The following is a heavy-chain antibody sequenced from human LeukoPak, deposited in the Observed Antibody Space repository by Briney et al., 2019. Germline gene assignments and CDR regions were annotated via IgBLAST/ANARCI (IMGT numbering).Heavy chain of an antibody. CDR2: IYIDGRA. V-gene: IGHV3-53*05. J-gene: IGHJ4*02. D-gene: IGHD5-12*01. CDR3: AKDFRAESPYDPSNFDY. Sequence: GGSLRLSCAASAFSVSSNYMSWVRQAPGKGLEWVSLIYIDGRAFYADSVKGRFTISRDNSKNTLYLQMNSLRAEDTAVYYCAKDFRAESPYDPSNFDYWGQGTLVTVSS. CDR1: AFSVSSNY.